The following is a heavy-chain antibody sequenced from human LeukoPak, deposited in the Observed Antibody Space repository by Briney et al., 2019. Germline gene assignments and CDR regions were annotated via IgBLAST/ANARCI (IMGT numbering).Heavy chain of an antibody. CDR1: GFTLSSYW. J-gene: IGHJ6*03. CDR2: IEEDGSEK. D-gene: IGHD2-2*02. Sequence: GGSLRLSCAASGFTLSSYWMTWVRQAPGKGLEWVADIEEDGSEKYYVDSVKGRFTISRDNAKNSLYLQMNSLRAEDTALYYCARLYCSSTRCHTLHYYYMDVWGKGTTVTVSS. V-gene: IGHV3-7*01. CDR3: ARLYCSSTRCHTLHYYYMDV.